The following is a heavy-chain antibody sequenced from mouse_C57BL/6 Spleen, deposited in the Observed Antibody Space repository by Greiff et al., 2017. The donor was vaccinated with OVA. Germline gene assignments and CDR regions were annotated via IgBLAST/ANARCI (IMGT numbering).Heavy chain of an antibody. CDR2: INPSNGGT. Sequence: QVQLQQPGTELVKPRASVKLSCKASGYTFTSYWMHWVKQRPGQGLEWIGNINPSNGGTNYNEKFKSKATLTVDKSSSTAYMQLSSLTSEDSAVYYCAREEYDYDYFDYWGQGTTLTVSS. CDR1: GYTFTSYW. D-gene: IGHD2-4*01. CDR3: AREEYDYDYFDY. J-gene: IGHJ2*01. V-gene: IGHV1-53*01.